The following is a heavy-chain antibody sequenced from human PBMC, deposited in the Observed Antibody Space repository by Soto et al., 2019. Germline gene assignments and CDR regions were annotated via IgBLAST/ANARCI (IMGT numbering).Heavy chain of an antibody. CDR2: IYYSGST. CDR3: ARDLGGYYFDY. D-gene: IGHD3-16*01. V-gene: IGHV4-31*03. CDR1: GGSISSGGDY. J-gene: IGHJ4*02. Sequence: SETMSLTCTVSGGSISSGGDYWSWIRQHPGKGLEWIGYIYYSGSTYYNPSLKSRVTISVDTSKNQFSLKLSSVTAADTAVYYCARDLGGYYFDYWGQGTLVTVSS.